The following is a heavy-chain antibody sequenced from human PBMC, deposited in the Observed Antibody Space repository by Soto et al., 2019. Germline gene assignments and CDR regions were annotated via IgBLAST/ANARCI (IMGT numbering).Heavy chain of an antibody. D-gene: IGHD6-6*01. CDR3: ARGLRPDFDY. CDR2: IYYSGST. Sequence: SETLSLTCTVSGGSISSGGYYWSWIRQHPGKGLEWIGYIYYSGSTYYNPSLKSRVTISVDTSKNQFSLKLSSVTAADTAVYYCARGLRPDFDYWGQGTLVTVSS. J-gene: IGHJ4*02. V-gene: IGHV4-31*03. CDR1: GGSISSGGYY.